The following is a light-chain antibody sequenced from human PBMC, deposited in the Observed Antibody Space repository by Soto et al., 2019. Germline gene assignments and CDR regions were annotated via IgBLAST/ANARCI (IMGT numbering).Light chain of an antibody. CDR2: EVS. CDR3: SSFTTNNIWV. Sequence: QSALTQPASVSGSPGQSITISCTGTSGDVGIYNYVSWYQQHPGKAPKLMIYEVSKRPSGVSNRFSGSKSGNTASLTISGLQAEDDADYYCSSFTTNNIWVFGGGTKLTVL. J-gene: IGLJ3*02. CDR1: SGDVGIYNY. V-gene: IGLV2-14*01.